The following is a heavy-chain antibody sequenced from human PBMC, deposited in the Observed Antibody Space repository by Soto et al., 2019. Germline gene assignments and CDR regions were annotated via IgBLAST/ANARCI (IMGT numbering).Heavy chain of an antibody. V-gene: IGHV3-33*01. CDR3: AGWGWGKKTAY. CDR2: IWYDGSNT. D-gene: IGHD3-16*01. Sequence: QVQLVESGGGVVQPGTSLRLSCAASGFTFSSNGMHWVRQAPGKGLEWVAVIWYDGSNTYYADSVKGRFTISRDNSKNTLYLQMNGLRADETAVYYCAGWGWGKKTAYWGQGTLVTVSS. CDR1: GFTFSSNG. J-gene: IGHJ4*02.